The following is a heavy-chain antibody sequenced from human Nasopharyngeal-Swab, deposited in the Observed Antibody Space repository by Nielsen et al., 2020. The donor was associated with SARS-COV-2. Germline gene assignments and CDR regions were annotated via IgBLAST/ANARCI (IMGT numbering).Heavy chain of an antibody. CDR2: IFSRGST. CDR3: ARDESGDYLALPFDH. Sequence: GSLRLSCVVSGASISSRNNYWGCIRQSPGKGLEWIGTIFSRGSTYNPSLKSRVTLSVDTSKNQFSKKLTTVTAADTAVYYCARDESGDYLALPFDHRGRGTLVTVSS. CDR1: GASISSRNNY. V-gene: IGHV4-39*07. D-gene: IGHD4-17*01. J-gene: IGHJ4*02.